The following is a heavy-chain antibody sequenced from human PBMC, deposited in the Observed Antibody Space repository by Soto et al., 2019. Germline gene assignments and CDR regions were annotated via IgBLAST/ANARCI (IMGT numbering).Heavy chain of an antibody. Sequence: TLSLTCTVSGGSISSGDYDLSWIRQPPGKGLEWIGYIYYSGSTYYNPSLKSRVTISVDTSKNQFSLKLSSVTAADTAVYYCASGASVNQYGDYYFDYWGHGNPVPASS. CDR1: GGSISSGDYD. D-gene: IGHD4-17*01. CDR3: ASGASVNQYGDYYFDY. V-gene: IGHV4-30-4*01. J-gene: IGHJ4*01. CDR2: IYYSGST.